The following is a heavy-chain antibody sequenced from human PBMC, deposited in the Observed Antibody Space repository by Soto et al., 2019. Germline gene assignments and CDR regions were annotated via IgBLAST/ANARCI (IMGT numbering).Heavy chain of an antibody. V-gene: IGHV3-23*01. CDR1: GFSVSTHA. J-gene: IGHJ5*02. Sequence: EVQLLESGGGLVQPGGSLRLACEASGFSVSTHAMNWVRQAPGKGLEWVSGIADSGDRTHYADSVKGRFTISRDNSKNAWYLQMNSLRAEDTAVFYCATGLRHPQCGGDCPAFGSWGQGTLFTVPS. CDR3: ATGLRHPQCGGDCPAFGS. CDR2: IADSGDRT. D-gene: IGHD2-21*02.